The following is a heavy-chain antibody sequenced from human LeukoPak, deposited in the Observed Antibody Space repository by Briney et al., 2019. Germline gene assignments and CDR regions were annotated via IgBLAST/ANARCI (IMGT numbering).Heavy chain of an antibody. CDR3: AKGRRITIFGVVTYFDY. CDR2: ISYDGSNK. Sequence: HTGGSLRLSCAASGFTFSSYAMHWVRQAPGKGLEWVAVISYDGSNKYYADSVKGRFTISRDNSKNTLYLQMNSLRAEDTAVYYCAKGRRITIFGVVTYFDYWGQGTLVTVSS. D-gene: IGHD3-3*01. CDR1: GFTFSSYA. V-gene: IGHV3-30-3*01. J-gene: IGHJ4*02.